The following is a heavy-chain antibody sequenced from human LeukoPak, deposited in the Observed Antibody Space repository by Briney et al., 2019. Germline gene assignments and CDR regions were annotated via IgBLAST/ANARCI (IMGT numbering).Heavy chain of an antibody. D-gene: IGHD3-22*01. Sequence: GGSLRLSCAASGFTFSNYWMHWVRQAPGKGLVWVSRINTVGSSTIYADSVKGRFTISRDNAKNTLYLQTNSLSAEDTAVYYCAIFHDYYDTSGAPGYWGQGTLVTVSS. V-gene: IGHV3-74*01. CDR2: INTVGSST. CDR3: AIFHDYYDTSGAPGY. CDR1: GFTFSNYW. J-gene: IGHJ4*02.